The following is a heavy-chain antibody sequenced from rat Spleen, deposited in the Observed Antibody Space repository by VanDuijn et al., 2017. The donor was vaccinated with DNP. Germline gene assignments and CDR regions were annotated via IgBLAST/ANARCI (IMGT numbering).Heavy chain of an antibody. J-gene: IGHJ4*01. D-gene: IGHD1-12*02. CDR1: GFTFSDYN. CDR3: ARVGDYHDGGDGDVLDV. Sequence: EVQLVESGGGLVQPGGSLKLSCAASGFTFSDYNMAWVRQAPKKGLEWVASISSSGGTTHYRDSVKGRFTVSRDNAKSTLSLQMNSLRSEDTATYYCARVGDYHDGGDGDVLDVWGQGTSVTVSS. V-gene: IGHV5-25*01. CDR2: ISSSGGTT.